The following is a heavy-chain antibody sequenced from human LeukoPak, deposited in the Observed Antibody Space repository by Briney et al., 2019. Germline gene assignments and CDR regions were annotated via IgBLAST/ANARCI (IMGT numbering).Heavy chain of an antibody. J-gene: IGHJ4*02. CDR1: GGSISSYY. D-gene: IGHD1-26*01. CDR3: ARSSGSYKDY. Sequence: SETLSLTCTVSGGSISSYYWSWIQQPPGKGLEWIGYIYYSGSTNYNPSLKSRVTISVDTSKNQFSLKLSSVTAADTAVYYCARSSGSYKDYWGQGTLVTVSS. CDR2: IYYSGST. V-gene: IGHV4-59*01.